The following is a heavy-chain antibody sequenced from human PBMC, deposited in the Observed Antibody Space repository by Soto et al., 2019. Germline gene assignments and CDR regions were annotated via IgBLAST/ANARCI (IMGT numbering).Heavy chain of an antibody. J-gene: IGHJ4*02. CDR1: GFTFSSYS. CDR2: IITITGFI. CDR3: ARDSREYNAYDYN. Sequence: EVQLVESGGGLVKPGGSLRLSCAASGFTFSSYSMNWVRQAPGKGLELVSIITITGFIDYADSVKGRFTISRDNAKSSLYLQMNSLRAEDTAVYYCARDSREYNAYDYNWGQVTLVTVSS. D-gene: IGHD5-12*01. V-gene: IGHV3-21*02.